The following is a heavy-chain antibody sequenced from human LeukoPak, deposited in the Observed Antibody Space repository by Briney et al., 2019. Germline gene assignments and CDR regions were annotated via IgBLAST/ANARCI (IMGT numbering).Heavy chain of an antibody. Sequence: EASVKVSCKTSGGTFSSYAISWVRQAPGQGLEWMGGIIPIFGTANYAQKFQGRVTITTDESTSTAYMELSSLRSEDTAVYYCASGIAAAVTWFDPWAREPWSPSPQ. CDR1: GGTFSSYA. V-gene: IGHV1-69*05. CDR3: ASGIAAAVTWFDP. CDR2: IIPIFGTA. D-gene: IGHD6-13*01. J-gene: IGHJ5*02.